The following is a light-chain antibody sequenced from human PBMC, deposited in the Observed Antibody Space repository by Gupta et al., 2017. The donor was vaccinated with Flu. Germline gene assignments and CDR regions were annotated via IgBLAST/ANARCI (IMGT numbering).Light chain of an antibody. CDR1: DSNIGRNT. V-gene: IGLV1-44*01. CDR3: AAWEDSLNGWV. CDR2: SNT. J-gene: IGLJ3*02. Sequence: QSVLTQPPSASGTPGQRVTISCSGSDSNIGRNTVNWYQQFPGTAPKLLIYSNTQRPSGVPARFSGSKSGTSASLAISGLQSEDEAQYYCAAWEDSLNGWVCGGGTKMTVL.